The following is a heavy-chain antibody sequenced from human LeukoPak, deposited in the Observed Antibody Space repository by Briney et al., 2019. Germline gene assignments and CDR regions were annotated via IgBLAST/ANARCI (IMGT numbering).Heavy chain of an antibody. J-gene: IGHJ4*02. Sequence: GGSLRLSCVTSRYTLSAYSMKWVPHATGGGLEGVSAISRTSTYTFYADSVKGRFTISRANAKNSLFLETTGLTAEDSAVYYCVRLVHVWGQGALVTVSS. CDR3: VRLVHV. CDR2: ISRTSTYT. CDR1: RYTLSAYS. V-gene: IGHV3-21*01. D-gene: IGHD2-8*02.